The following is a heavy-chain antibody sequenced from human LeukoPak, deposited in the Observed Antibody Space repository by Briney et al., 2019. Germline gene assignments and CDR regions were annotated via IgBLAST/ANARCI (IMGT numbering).Heavy chain of an antibody. V-gene: IGHV3-30*01. CDR3: ARFREFLPFDY. Sequence: PGGSLRLSCAASGFTFSSYAMHWVRQAPGKGLEWVAVISYDGSNKYYADSVKGRFTISRDNSKNTLYLQINSLRAEDTAVYYCARFREFLPFDYWGQGTLVTVSS. D-gene: IGHD3-10*01. CDR2: ISYDGSNK. CDR1: GFTFSSYA. J-gene: IGHJ4*02.